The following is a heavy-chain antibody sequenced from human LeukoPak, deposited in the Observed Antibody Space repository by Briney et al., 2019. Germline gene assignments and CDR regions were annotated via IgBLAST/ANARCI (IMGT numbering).Heavy chain of an antibody. D-gene: IGHD6-19*01. CDR2: IYYSGST. V-gene: IGHV4-59*01. CDR1: GGSISSYY. J-gene: IGHJ5*02. Sequence: SETLSLTCTVSGGSISSYYWSWIRQPPGKGLEWIGYIYYSGSTNYNPSLKSRVTISVDTSKNQFSLKLSSVTAADTAVYYCARAVAVGPHWFDPWGQGTLVTVSS. CDR3: ARAVAVGPHWFDP.